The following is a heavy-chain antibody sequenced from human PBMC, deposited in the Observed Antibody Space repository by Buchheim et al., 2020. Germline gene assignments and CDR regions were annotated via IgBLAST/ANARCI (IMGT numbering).Heavy chain of an antibody. Sequence: QVQLQESGPGLVKPSGTLSLTCAVSGGSISSSNWWSWVRQPPGKGLEWIGRIYTSGSTNYNPSLKSRVTISVDTSKNQFSLKLSSVTAADTAVYYCARARITIFGVVIDYWGQGTL. V-gene: IGHV4-4*02. J-gene: IGHJ4*02. CDR3: ARARITIFGVVIDY. CDR1: GGSISSSNW. CDR2: IYTSGST. D-gene: IGHD3-3*01.